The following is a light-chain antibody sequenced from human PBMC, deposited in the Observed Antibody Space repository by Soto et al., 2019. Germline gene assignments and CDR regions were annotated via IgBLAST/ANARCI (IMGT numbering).Light chain of an antibody. CDR3: QSYDSSLSGFYV. J-gene: IGLJ1*01. CDR2: GNR. V-gene: IGLV1-40*01. CDR1: SSNIGAGYD. Sequence: QSVLTQPPSVSGAPGQRVTISCTGSSSNIGAGYDVHWYQQLPGTAPKLLIDGNRNRPSGVPDRFSGSKSGTSASLAITGLQAEDEADYYCQSYDSSLSGFYVFGTGTKLTVL.